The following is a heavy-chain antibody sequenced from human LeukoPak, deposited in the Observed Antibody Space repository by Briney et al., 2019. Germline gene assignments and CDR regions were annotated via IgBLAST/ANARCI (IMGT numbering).Heavy chain of an antibody. Sequence: SVKVSCKASGGTFGSYAISWVRQAPGQGLEWMGRIIPIFGIANYAQKFQGRVTITADKSTSTAYMELSSLRSEDTAVYYCARRRDIVVVPAAVSDAFDIWGQGTMVTVSS. CDR2: IIPIFGIA. CDR3: ARRRDIVVVPAAVSDAFDI. D-gene: IGHD2-2*01. CDR1: GGTFGSYA. V-gene: IGHV1-69*04. J-gene: IGHJ3*02.